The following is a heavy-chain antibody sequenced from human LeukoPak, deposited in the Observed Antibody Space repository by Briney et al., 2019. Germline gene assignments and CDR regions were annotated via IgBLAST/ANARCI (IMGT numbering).Heavy chain of an antibody. V-gene: IGHV1-18*01. CDR3: ARDRCSSTRCYTDNWFDP. J-gene: IGHJ5*02. Sequence: ASVKVSCKASGYTFTSYGISWVRQAPGQGLEWTGWISAYNGNTNYAQKLQGRVTMTTDTSTSTAYMELRSLRSDDTAVYYCARDRCSSTRCYTDNWFDPWGQGTLVTVSS. CDR2: ISAYNGNT. CDR1: GYTFTSYG. D-gene: IGHD2-2*02.